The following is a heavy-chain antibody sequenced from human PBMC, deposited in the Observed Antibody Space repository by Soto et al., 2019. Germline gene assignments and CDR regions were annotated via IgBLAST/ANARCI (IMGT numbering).Heavy chain of an antibody. J-gene: IGHJ4*02. D-gene: IGHD4-17*01. CDR1: GFTVSSNY. V-gene: IGHV3-66*01. CDR3: ASGGSYGGNSEGEIDY. Sequence: EVQLVESGGGLVQPGGSLRLSCAASGFTVSSNYMSWVRQAPGKGLEWVSVIYSGGSTYYADSVKGRFTISRDNSKNTLYLQMNSVRAEDTAVYYCASGGSYGGNSEGEIDYWGQGTLVTVSS. CDR2: IYSGGST.